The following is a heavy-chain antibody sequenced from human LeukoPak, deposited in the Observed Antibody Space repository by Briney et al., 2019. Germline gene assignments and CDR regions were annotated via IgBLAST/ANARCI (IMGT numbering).Heavy chain of an antibody. CDR2: IIPIFGTA. J-gene: IGHJ6*03. Sequence: ASVKVSCKASGGTFSSHAISWVRQAPGQGLEWMGGIIPIFGTANYAQKFQGRVTITADESTSTAYMELSSLRSEDTAVYYCARSIFGVVSTNYYYYMDVWGKGTTVTVSS. D-gene: IGHD3-3*01. CDR3: ARSIFGVVSTNYYYYMDV. V-gene: IGHV1-69*13. CDR1: GGTFSSHA.